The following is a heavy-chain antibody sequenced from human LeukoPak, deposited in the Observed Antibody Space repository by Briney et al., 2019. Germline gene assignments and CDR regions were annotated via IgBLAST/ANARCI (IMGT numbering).Heavy chain of an antibody. Sequence: PSETLSLTCTVSGGSISSYYWSWIRQPPGKGLEWIGYIYYSGNTNYNPSLKSRVTISVDTSKNQFSLKLSSVTAADTAVYYCARKGSSWYYYYYGMDVWGQGTTVTVSS. D-gene: IGHD6-13*01. CDR3: ARKGSSWYYYYYGMDV. CDR1: GGSISSYY. V-gene: IGHV4-59*08. J-gene: IGHJ6*02. CDR2: IYYSGNT.